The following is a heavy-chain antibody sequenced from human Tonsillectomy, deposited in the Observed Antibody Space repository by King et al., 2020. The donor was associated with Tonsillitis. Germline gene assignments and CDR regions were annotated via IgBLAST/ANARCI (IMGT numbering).Heavy chain of an antibody. Sequence: QLQESGPGLVKPSETLSLTCVVSGYSISSGYYWGWIRQPPGKGLEWIGSIYHSGSTYYNLSLKSQLTISVNTSKNQFSVRLSSVTAADTAVYYCARVAFIVGATTYAFDIWGQGTMVTVSS. D-gene: IGHD1-26*01. CDR3: ARVAFIVGATTYAFDI. CDR1: GYSISSGYY. V-gene: IGHV4-38-2*01. J-gene: IGHJ3*02. CDR2: IYHSGST.